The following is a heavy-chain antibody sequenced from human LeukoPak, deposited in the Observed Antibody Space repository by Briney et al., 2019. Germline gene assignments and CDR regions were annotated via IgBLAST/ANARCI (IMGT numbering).Heavy chain of an antibody. Sequence: GGSLRLSSAASGFTFSSYAMHWVRQAPGKGLEWVAVISYDGSNKYYADSVKGRFTISRDNSKNTLYLQMNSLRAEDTAVYYCARGIAARFIDYWGQGTLVTVSS. CDR1: GFTFSSYA. J-gene: IGHJ4*02. D-gene: IGHD6-6*01. CDR2: ISYDGSNK. V-gene: IGHV3-30*01. CDR3: ARGIAARFIDY.